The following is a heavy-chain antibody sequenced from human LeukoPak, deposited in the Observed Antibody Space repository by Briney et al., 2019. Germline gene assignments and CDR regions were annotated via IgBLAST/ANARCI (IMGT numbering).Heavy chain of an antibody. V-gene: IGHV1-69*13. CDR2: IIPIFGTA. Sequence: SVKVSCMASGGTFSSYAISWVRQAPGQGLEWMGGIIPIFGTANYAQKFQGRVTITADESTSTAYMELSSLRSEDTAVYYCARGRDHSGYDSYFDYWGQGTLVTVSS. CDR3: ARGRDHSGYDSYFDY. D-gene: IGHD5-12*01. CDR1: GGTFSSYA. J-gene: IGHJ4*02.